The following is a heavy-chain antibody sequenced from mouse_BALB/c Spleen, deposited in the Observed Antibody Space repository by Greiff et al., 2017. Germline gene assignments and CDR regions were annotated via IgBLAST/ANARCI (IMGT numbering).Heavy chain of an antibody. Sequence: VQLQESGAELAKPGASVKMSCKASGYTFTSYWMHWVKQRPGQGLEWIGYINPSTGYTEYNQKFKDKATLTADKSSSTAYMQLSSLTSEDSAVYYCARPQFITTATGAMDYWGQGTSVTVSS. J-gene: IGHJ4*01. CDR2: INPSTGYT. D-gene: IGHD1-2*01. CDR1: GYTFTSYW. CDR3: ARPQFITTATGAMDY. V-gene: IGHV1-7*01.